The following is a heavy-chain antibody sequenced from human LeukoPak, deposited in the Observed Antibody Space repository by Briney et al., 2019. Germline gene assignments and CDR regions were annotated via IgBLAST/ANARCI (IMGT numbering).Heavy chain of an antibody. V-gene: IGHV3-23*01. CDR3: AKDSVGSGWYGFGDY. CDR1: GFTFSSYA. J-gene: IGHJ4*02. D-gene: IGHD6-19*01. Sequence: GGSLRLSCAASGFTFSSYAMSWVRQAPGKGLEWVSAISDSGGSTYYADSVKGRFTISRDNSKNTLYLQMNSLRAEDTAVYYCAKDSVGSGWYGFGDYWGQGTLVTVSS. CDR2: ISDSGGST.